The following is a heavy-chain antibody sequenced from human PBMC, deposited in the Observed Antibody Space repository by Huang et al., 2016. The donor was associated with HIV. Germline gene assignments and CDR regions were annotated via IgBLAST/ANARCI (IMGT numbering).Heavy chain of an antibody. CDR3: ARVRAAAGTSTTDAFDI. J-gene: IGHJ3*02. V-gene: IGHV3-48*01. CDR1: GLPFSSYS. D-gene: IGHD6-13*01. Sequence: EVQLVESGGGLVQPGGSLRLSCAASGLPFSSYSMNWVRQAPGKGLEGVSYISRSSSTRYYADSVKGRFTISRDNAKNSLYLQMNSLRAEDTAVYYCARVRAAAGTSTTDAFDIWGQGTMVTVSS. CDR2: ISRSSSTR.